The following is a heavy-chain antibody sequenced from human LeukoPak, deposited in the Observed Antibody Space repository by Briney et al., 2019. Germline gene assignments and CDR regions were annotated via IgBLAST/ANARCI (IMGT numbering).Heavy chain of an antibody. D-gene: IGHD1-14*01. CDR1: GFTFSNSY. Sequence: GGSLRLSCAASGFTFSNSYMDWVRQAPGKGLEWVSSISSSTNYIYYVDSVKGRFTISRDNAKNALYLQMNSLRAEDTAVYYCARKITGPYYFDYWGQGTLVTVSS. CDR3: ARKITGPYYFDY. J-gene: IGHJ4*02. V-gene: IGHV3-21*01. CDR2: ISSSTNYI.